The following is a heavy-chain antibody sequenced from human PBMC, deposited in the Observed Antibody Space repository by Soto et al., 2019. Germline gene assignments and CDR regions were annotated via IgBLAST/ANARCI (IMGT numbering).Heavy chain of an antibody. Sequence: QVQLLQSGGEVKKPGASVKVSCKTSGYTFTDHGLSWVRQAPGQGLEWLGWVSPYNGNTKYAQKFQGRVTMTTDTSTRTTYMELRSLRPDDTAVYYCARVIAARPDYGMDVWGQGTTVTVSS. J-gene: IGHJ6*02. CDR1: GYTFTDHG. CDR3: ARVIAARPDYGMDV. V-gene: IGHV1-18*01. CDR2: VSPYNGNT. D-gene: IGHD6-6*01.